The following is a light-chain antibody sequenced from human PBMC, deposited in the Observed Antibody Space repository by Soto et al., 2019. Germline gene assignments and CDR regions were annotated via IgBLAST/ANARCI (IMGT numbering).Light chain of an antibody. J-gene: IGKJ3*01. V-gene: IGKV1-9*01. CDR3: QQYNSYSPL. Sequence: DIQLTQSPSFLSASVGDRVTITCRASQGISSDLAWCQQNPGKAPKLLIYAASTLQNGVPSTFSGSGSGTEFTLTISSLQPDDFATYYCQQYNSYSPLFGPGTKVDIK. CDR1: QGISSD. CDR2: AAS.